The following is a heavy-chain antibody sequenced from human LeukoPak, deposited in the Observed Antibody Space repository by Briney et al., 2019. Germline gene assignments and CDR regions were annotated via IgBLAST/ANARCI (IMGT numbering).Heavy chain of an antibody. Sequence: GASVKVSCKASGYTFTGYYMHWVRQAPGQGLEWMGWINPNSGGTNYAQKFQGRVTLTRNTSIHTAYMELSGLRSDDTAVYYCARGPARFDYWGQGTLVTVSS. CDR1: GYTFTGYY. V-gene: IGHV1-2*02. CDR3: ARGPARFDY. J-gene: IGHJ4*02. CDR2: INPNSGGT.